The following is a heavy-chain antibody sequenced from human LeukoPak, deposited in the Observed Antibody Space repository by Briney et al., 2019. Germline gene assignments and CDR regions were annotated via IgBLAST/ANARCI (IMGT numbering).Heavy chain of an antibody. J-gene: IGHJ5*01. CDR1: GFTFSDYY. V-gene: IGHV3-11*06. D-gene: IGHD5-18*01. CDR3: AREGYNSGPIPFDS. CDR2: ISSSGSYT. Sequence: PGGSLRLSCAASGFTFSDYYMSWIRQAPGKGLEWVSDISSSGSYTNDADSVKGRSTISRDNAKNSLHLEMNSLRVEDTAVYYCAREGYNSGPIPFDSWGQGTLVTVSS.